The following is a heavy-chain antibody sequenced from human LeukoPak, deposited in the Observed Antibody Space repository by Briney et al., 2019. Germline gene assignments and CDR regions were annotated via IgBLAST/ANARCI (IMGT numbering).Heavy chain of an antibody. Sequence: GGSLRLSCTASGFTFSSYEMDWVRQAPGKGLEWVSDINSSGSPKYYADSEGGRFTVSRDNDKHSLSLKMSSWRAEDTAGHYCARTMALWGQGTLVAVSS. CDR1: GFTFSSYE. V-gene: IGHV3-48*03. CDR2: INSSGSPK. J-gene: IGHJ4*02. CDR3: ARTMAL. D-gene: IGHD5-24*01.